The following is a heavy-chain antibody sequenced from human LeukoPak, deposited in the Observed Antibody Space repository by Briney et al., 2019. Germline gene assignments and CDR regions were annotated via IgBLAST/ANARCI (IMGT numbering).Heavy chain of an antibody. V-gene: IGHV3-23*01. J-gene: IGHJ4*02. CDR1: GFIFSRYA. Sequence: PGRPLRLSCAASGFIFSRYAMGWVRPPPGKGLEWVSTISGSGGTTYTSDYVKGQFNIPRDSSKHTLYLQMHSQRAEVTAVYYCAILTNDYDSGRYFSLPNYFDYWGQGTLVTVSS. CDR2: ISGSGGTT. D-gene: IGHD3-22*01. CDR3: AILTNDYDSGRYFSLPNYFDY.